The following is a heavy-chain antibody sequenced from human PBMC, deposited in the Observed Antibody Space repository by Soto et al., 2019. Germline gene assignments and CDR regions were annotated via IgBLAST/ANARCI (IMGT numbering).Heavy chain of an antibody. CDR3: ARVVPGAEAWFGP. V-gene: IGHV1-18*01. J-gene: IGHJ5*02. CDR2: ISLYSDGT. CDR1: GYTLSNYG. D-gene: IGHD2-2*01. Sequence: ASVKVSCKTSGYTLSNYGITWVRQAPGQPLEWLGWISLYSDGTNYAQKFQGRVSMTTDTSTTTAYMELRSLRSDDTAVYYCARVVPGAEAWFGPWGQGTLVTVSS.